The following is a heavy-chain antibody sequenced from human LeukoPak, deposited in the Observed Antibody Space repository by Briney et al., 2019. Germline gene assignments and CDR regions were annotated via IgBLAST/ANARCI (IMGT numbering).Heavy chain of an antibody. J-gene: IGHJ6*02. CDR3: ASPVVPAAVTPYYNYYGMDV. V-gene: IGHV1-46*01. D-gene: IGHD2-2*01. CDR2: INPSGGST. Sequence: TSVKVSCKASGYTFTSYYMHWVRQAPGQGLEWMGIINPSGGSTSYAQKFQGRVTMTRDTSTSTVYMELSSLRSEDTAVYYCASPVVPAAVTPYYNYYGMDVWGQGTTVTVSS. CDR1: GYTFTSYY.